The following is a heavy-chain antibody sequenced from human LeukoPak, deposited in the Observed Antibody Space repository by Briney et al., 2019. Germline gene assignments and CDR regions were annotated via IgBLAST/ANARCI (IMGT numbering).Heavy chain of an antibody. Sequence: SETLSLTCTVSGDSISSYFWSWIRQPPGKGLEWIGYAHSSGSTYYNPSLKSRVTISADASKNQFSLNLRSVTAADTAVYYCARDSHSIDIATPGGFDPWGQGTLVTVS. CDR1: GDSISSYF. CDR3: ARDSHSIDIATPGGFDP. D-gene: IGHD1-26*01. CDR2: AHSSGST. J-gene: IGHJ5*02. V-gene: IGHV4-59*01.